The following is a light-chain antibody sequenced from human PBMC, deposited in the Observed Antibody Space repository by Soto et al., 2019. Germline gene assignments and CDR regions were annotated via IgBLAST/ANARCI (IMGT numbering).Light chain of an antibody. V-gene: IGKV3-20*01. J-gene: IGKJ1*01. CDR1: QSVGKY. Sequence: EVVLTQSPATLSFSPVEGATRSWRASQSVGKYLAWYQQKPGQAPRLLIYGASSRATGIPDRFSGSGSGTDFTLTISRLEPEDFAVYYCQQYGSSPWTFGQGTKVDIK. CDR2: GAS. CDR3: QQYGSSPWT.